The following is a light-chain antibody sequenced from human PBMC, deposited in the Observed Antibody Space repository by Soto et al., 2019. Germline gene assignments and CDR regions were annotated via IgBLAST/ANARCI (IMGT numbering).Light chain of an antibody. CDR1: QSVNNN. CDR2: VAS. V-gene: IGKV3-15*01. CDR3: QQYNNWPRT. Sequence: EIVMTQSPATLPVSPGERVTLSCRASQSVNNNLAWYQHKPGQAPRLLIYVASTRATGIPPTFAGSGSGTEFTLTLISLQSEDFAIYYCQQYNNWPRTFGQGTKLEIK. J-gene: IGKJ2*01.